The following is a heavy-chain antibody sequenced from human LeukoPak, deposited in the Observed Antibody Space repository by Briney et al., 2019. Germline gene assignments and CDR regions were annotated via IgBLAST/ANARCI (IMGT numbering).Heavy chain of an antibody. Sequence: SETLSLTCTVSGGSISSYYWSWIRQPPGEGLEWIGYIYYSGSTNYNPSLKSRVTISVDTSKNQFSLKLSSVTAADTAVYYCARHDILTGYYEMGYFDYWGQGTLVTVSS. D-gene: IGHD3-9*01. CDR3: ARHDILTGYYEMGYFDY. V-gene: IGHV4-59*08. CDR1: GGSISSYY. CDR2: IYYSGST. J-gene: IGHJ4*02.